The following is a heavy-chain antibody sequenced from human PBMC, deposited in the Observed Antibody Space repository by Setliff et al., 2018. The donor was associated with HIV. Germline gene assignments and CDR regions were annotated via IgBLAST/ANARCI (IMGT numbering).Heavy chain of an antibody. CDR3: ARDDHGGPRCIWFDP. D-gene: IGHD2-21*01. Sequence: PGGSLRLSCVGSGFIFSNYRMNWVRQAPGKGLEWIAYISSTGITTYYADSVKGRFTISRDNAKNSLYLQMNSLRAEDTAVYYCARDDHGGPRCIWFDPWGQGTLVTVSS. CDR1: GFIFSNYR. CDR2: ISSTGITT. J-gene: IGHJ5*02. V-gene: IGHV3-48*04.